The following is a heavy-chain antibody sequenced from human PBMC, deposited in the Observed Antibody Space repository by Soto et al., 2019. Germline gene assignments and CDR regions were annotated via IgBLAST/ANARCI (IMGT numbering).Heavy chain of an antibody. D-gene: IGHD6-13*01. J-gene: IGHJ4*02. CDR2: IIPIFGTA. CDR3: ARGVAAAGTDY. CDR1: VCSFSSYL. V-gene: IGHV1-69*01. Sequence: ASVKGSCKGAVCSFSSYLSGWRRQAPGQGLEWMGGIIPIFGTANYAQKFQGRVTITADESTSTAYMELSSLRSEDTAVYYCARGVAAAGTDYWGQGTLVTVSS.